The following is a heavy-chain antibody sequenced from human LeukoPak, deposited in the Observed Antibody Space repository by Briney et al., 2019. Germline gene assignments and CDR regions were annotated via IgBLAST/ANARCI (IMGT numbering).Heavy chain of an antibody. Sequence: ASVKVSRMASGYTFTGYYMNWVRQAPGQGLEWMGWIHPNSGGTNYAQKFQGRVTMTRDTSISTAYMELSRLRSDDTAVYYCARGWQWLPRWSWFDPWGQGTLVTVSS. J-gene: IGHJ5*02. D-gene: IGHD6-19*01. V-gene: IGHV1-2*02. CDR3: ARGWQWLPRWSWFDP. CDR2: IHPNSGGT. CDR1: GYTFTGYY.